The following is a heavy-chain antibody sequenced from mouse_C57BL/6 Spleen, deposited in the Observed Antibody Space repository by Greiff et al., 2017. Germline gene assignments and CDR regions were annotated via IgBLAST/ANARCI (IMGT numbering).Heavy chain of an antibody. CDR3: ARDYGSSYGFAY. CDR1: GYTFTGYW. D-gene: IGHD1-1*01. V-gene: IGHV1-9*01. CDR2: ILPGSGST. J-gene: IGHJ3*01. Sequence: QVQLLQSGAGLMKPGASVKLSCTATGYTFTGYWIEWVKQTPGHGLEWIGEILPGSGSTNYNEKFKGRATFTADTSSNTAYMQLCSLRTEDSAIYYCARDYGSSYGFAYWGQGTLVTVSA.